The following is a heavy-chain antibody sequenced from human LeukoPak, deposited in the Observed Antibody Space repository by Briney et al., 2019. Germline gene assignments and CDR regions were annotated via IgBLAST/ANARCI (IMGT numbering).Heavy chain of an antibody. D-gene: IGHD6-13*01. Sequence: SVKVSCKASGGTFSSYAISWVRQAPGQGLEWMGGIIPIFGTANYAQKFQGRVTITADESTSTAYMELSSLRSEDTAVYYCARDIEAAPSPDDAFDIWGQGTMVTVSS. CDR2: IIPIFGTA. V-gene: IGHV1-69*01. J-gene: IGHJ3*02. CDR3: ARDIEAAPSPDDAFDI. CDR1: GGTFSSYA.